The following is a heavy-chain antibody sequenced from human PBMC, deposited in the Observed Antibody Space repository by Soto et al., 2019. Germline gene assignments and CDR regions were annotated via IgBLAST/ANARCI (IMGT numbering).Heavy chain of an antibody. Sequence: GASVKVSCKASGYTFTSYGISWVRQAPGQGLEWMGWISAYNGNTNYAQKLQGRVTMTTDTSTSTAYMELRSLRSDDTAVYYCARESNAGGYDILTGYYSPGWYYYGMDVWGQGTTVTVSS. J-gene: IGHJ6*02. CDR1: GYTFTSYG. CDR3: ARESNAGGYDILTGYYSPGWYYYGMDV. D-gene: IGHD3-9*01. CDR2: ISAYNGNT. V-gene: IGHV1-18*01.